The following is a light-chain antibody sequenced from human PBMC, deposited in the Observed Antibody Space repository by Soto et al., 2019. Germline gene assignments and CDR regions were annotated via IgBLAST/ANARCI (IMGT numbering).Light chain of an antibody. CDR1: SSDVGSYNY. CDR3: CSYSGSDSLL. CDR2: DVS. J-gene: IGLJ3*02. Sequence: QSVLTQPRSVPGSPGESVTISCSGTSSDVGSYNYVSWYQQYPGKAPKVMIYDVSERPSEVPVRFSGSKSGNTASLTISGLQAEDEAEYFCCSYSGSDSLLFGGGTKVTVL. V-gene: IGLV2-11*01.